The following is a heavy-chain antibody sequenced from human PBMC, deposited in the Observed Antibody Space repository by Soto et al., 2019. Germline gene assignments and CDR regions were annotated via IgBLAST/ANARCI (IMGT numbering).Heavy chain of an antibody. J-gene: IGHJ4*02. CDR3: ARGPNYYGSGSPLDY. D-gene: IGHD3-10*01. CDR2: INHSGST. CDR1: GGSFSGYY. Sequence: PSETLSLTCAVYGGSFSGYYWSWIRQPPGKGLEWIGEINHSGSTNYNPSLKSRVTISVDTSKNQFSLKLSSVTAADTAVYYCARGPNYYGSGSPLDYWGQGTLVTVS. V-gene: IGHV4-34*01.